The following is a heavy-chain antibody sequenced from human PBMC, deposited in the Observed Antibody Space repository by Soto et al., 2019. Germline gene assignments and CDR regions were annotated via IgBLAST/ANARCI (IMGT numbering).Heavy chain of an antibody. Sequence: GGSLRLSCAASGFTFSDYYMSWIRQAPGKGLEWVSYISSSGSTIYYADSVKGRFTISRDNAKNSLYLQMNSLRAEDTAVYYCERDDEILTGWTAFDVWGQGTMVTVSS. D-gene: IGHD3-9*01. CDR1: GFTFSDYY. CDR2: ISSSGSTI. J-gene: IGHJ3*01. V-gene: IGHV3-11*01. CDR3: ERDDEILTGWTAFDV.